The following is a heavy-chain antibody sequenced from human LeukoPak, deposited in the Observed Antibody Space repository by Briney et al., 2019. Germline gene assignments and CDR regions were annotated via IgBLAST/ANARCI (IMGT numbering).Heavy chain of an antibody. Sequence: PSETLSLTCAVYGGSFSGSYWSWIGQPPGKGLEWIGEINHSGSTNYNPSLKSRVTISVDTSKNQFSLKPSSVTAADTAVYYCARGSAAMVEYWGQGTLVTVSS. V-gene: IGHV4-34*01. CDR3: ARGSAAMVEY. J-gene: IGHJ4*02. D-gene: IGHD5-18*01. CDR2: INHSGST. CDR1: GGSFSGSY.